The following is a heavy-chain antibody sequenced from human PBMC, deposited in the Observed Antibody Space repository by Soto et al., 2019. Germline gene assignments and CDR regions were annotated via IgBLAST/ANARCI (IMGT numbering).Heavy chain of an antibody. CDR1: GYTFTSYY. V-gene: IGHV1-46*03. Sequence: QVQLVQSGAEVKKPGASVTVSCTASGYTFTSYYIHLVQQAPGPGLEWMGIINPSGGSTSYPQKGQGSVTMTRDTSTSTVYMEVSGLRSEDTAVYYCARDQEPSTLYYDYYYMEVWGKGATVTVSS. J-gene: IGHJ6*03. CDR2: INPSGGST. CDR3: ARDQEPSTLYYDYYYMEV.